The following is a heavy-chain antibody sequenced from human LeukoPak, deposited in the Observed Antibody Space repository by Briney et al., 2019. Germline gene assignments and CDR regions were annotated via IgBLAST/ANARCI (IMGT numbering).Heavy chain of an antibody. CDR2: IYTSGST. D-gene: IGHD3-10*01. V-gene: IGHV4-4*07. CDR1: GGSISSYY. J-gene: IGHJ6*03. Sequence: SETLSLTCTVSGGSISSYYWSWIRQPAGKGLEWIGRIYTSGSTNYNPSLKSRVTMSVDTSKNQFSLKLSSVTAADTAVYYCARERGPGFGESIYYYYYYMDVWGKGTTVTISS. CDR3: ARERGPGFGESIYYYYYYMDV.